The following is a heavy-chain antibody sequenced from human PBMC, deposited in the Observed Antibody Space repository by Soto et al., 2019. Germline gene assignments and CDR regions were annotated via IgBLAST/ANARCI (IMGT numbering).Heavy chain of an antibody. CDR2: IKDDGSEI. J-gene: IGHJ4*02. CDR1: GFNVMSYW. V-gene: IGHV3-7*01. D-gene: IGHD5-12*01. Sequence: GGSLRLSCAVSGFNVMSYWMSWVRQAPGKGLEWVASIKDDGSEIYYLQSVRGRFTMSRDSAGNALHLAMNYMIADDTGVYFCARDIGFDYVNWGQGTLVTVSS. CDR3: ARDIGFDYVN.